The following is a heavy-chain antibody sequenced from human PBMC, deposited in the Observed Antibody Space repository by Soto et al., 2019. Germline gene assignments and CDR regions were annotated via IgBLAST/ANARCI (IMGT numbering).Heavy chain of an antibody. CDR1: GYSISSGFS. CDR2: IDHSGST. Sequence: PSETLPLTCAVSGYSISSGFSWGWIRQPPGKGLEWIGSIDHSGSTHYNASLKIRLSISLDTSKNQFSLKLRSVTAADTAVYYCARDWGSGYYHFEPWGQGTLVTVSS. CDR3: ARDWGSGYYHFEP. V-gene: IGHV4-38-2*02. J-gene: IGHJ5*02. D-gene: IGHD5-12*01.